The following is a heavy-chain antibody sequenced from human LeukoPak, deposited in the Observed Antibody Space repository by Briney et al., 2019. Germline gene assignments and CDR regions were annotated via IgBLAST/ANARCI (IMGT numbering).Heavy chain of an antibody. CDR1: GGSISSYY. D-gene: IGHD4-17*01. J-gene: IGHJ3*02. CDR2: IYYSGST. Sequence: SETLSLTCTVSGGSISSYYWSWIRQPPGKGLEWIGYIYYSGSTNYNPSLKSRVTISVDTSKNQFSLKLSPVTAADTAVYYCARVPTTVPWSDAFDIWGQGTMVTVSS. V-gene: IGHV4-59*01. CDR3: ARVPTTVPWSDAFDI.